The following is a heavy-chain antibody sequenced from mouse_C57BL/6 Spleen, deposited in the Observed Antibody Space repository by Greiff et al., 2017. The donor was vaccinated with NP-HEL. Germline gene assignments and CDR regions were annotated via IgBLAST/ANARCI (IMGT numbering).Heavy chain of an antibody. D-gene: IGHD4-1*01. Sequence: QVQLQQPGAELVKPGASVKLSCKASGYTFTSYWMHWVKQRPGRGLEWIGEIYPRSGNTYYNEKFKGKATLTADKSSSTAYMELRSLTSEDSAVYFCASSNWGGFAYWGQGTLVTVSA. CDR2: IYPRSGNT. V-gene: IGHV1-55*01. J-gene: IGHJ3*01. CDR1: GYTFTSYW. CDR3: ASSNWGGFAY.